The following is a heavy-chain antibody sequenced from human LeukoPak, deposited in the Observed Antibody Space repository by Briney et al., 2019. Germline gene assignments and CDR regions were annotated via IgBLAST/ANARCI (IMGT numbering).Heavy chain of an antibody. Sequence: ASVKVPCKASGYTLTSFGISWVRQAPGQGPEWMGWISRDNGNTNYAQNLKGRVTMTTETSTSTAYMELRSLRSDDTAVYYCARIISSGYNYGMDVWGQGTTVTVSS. CDR2: ISRDNGNT. J-gene: IGHJ6*02. CDR3: ARIISSGYNYGMDV. V-gene: IGHV1-18*01. CDR1: GYTLTSFG. D-gene: IGHD3-22*01.